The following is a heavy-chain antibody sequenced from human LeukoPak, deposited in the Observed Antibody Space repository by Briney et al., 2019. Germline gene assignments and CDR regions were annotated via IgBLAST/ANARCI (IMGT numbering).Heavy chain of an antibody. CDR3: AKDVVDGSWYNFDY. V-gene: IGHV3-30*04. J-gene: IGHJ4*02. CDR2: ISYDGSNK. D-gene: IGHD6-13*01. Sequence: GGSLRLSCAASGFTFSSYAMHWVRQAPGKGLEWVAVISYDGSNKYYADSVKGRFTISRDNSKNTLYLQMSSLRAEDTAVYYRAKDVVDGSWYNFDYWGQGTLVTVAS. CDR1: GFTFSSYA.